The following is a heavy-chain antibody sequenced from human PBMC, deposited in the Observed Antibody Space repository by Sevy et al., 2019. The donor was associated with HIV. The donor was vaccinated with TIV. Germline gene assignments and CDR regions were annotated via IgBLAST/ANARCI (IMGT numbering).Heavy chain of an antibody. V-gene: IGHV1-2*04. CDR3: AASLRVYYYYGMDV. CDR2: INPNSGGT. D-gene: IGHD3-9*01. J-gene: IGHJ6*02. CDR1: GYTFTNYY. Sequence: ASMKVSCKASGYTFTNYYMHWVRLAPGQGLEWMGWINPNSGGTNYAQKFQGWVTMTRDTSISTAYMELSRLRSDDTAVYYCAASLRVYYYYGMDVWGQGTTVTVSS.